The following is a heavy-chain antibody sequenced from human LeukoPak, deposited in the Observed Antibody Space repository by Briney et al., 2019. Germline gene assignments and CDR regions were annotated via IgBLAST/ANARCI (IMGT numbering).Heavy chain of an antibody. CDR3: AREVGYCSGGSCYSYFDY. V-gene: IGHV4-61*01. J-gene: IGHJ4*02. Sequence: SETLSLTCTVSGGSVSSGSYYWSWIRQPPGKGLEWIGYIYYSGSTNYNPSLKSRVTISVDTSKNQFSLKLSSVTAADTAVYYCAREVGYCSGGSCYSYFDYWGQGTLVTVSS. CDR1: GGSVSSGSYY. CDR2: IYYSGST. D-gene: IGHD2-15*01.